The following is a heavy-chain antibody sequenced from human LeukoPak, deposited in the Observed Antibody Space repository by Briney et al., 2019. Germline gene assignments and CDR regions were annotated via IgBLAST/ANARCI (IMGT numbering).Heavy chain of an antibody. J-gene: IGHJ4*02. Sequence: PGGSLRLSCAASGFTFSSYAMSWVRQAPGKGLEWVSAISGSGGSTYYADSVKGRFTISRDNSKNTLYLQMNSLRAEDTAVYYCATDLTAYYDFWSGYYLEGYWGQGTLVTVSS. CDR2: ISGSGGST. V-gene: IGHV3-23*01. D-gene: IGHD3-3*01. CDR1: GFTFSSYA. CDR3: ATDLTAYYDFWSGYYLEGY.